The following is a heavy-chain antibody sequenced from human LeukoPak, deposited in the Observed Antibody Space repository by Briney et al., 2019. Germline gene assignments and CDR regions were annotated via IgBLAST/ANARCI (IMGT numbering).Heavy chain of an antibody. CDR1: GFIFSNYT. V-gene: IGHV3-23*01. J-gene: IGHJ4*02. Sequence: GGSLRLSCAASGFIFSNYTMTLVRQAPGKGLGWVSSFSGSVTSTYYADSVKGRFTISRDNSRNTLYLQMNSLRAEDTAVYYCAKSGDFYDSSPYDYWGQGTLVTVSS. D-gene: IGHD3-22*01. CDR2: FSGSVTST. CDR3: AKSGDFYDSSPYDY.